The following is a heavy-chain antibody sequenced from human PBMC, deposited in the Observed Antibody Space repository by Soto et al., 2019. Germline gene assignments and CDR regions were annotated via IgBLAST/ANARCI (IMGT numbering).Heavy chain of an antibody. D-gene: IGHD7-27*01. CDR1: GYTFTSYA. CDR2: INAGNGNT. CDR3: ARSPLNWGFDY. J-gene: IGHJ4*02. Sequence: ASVKVSCKASGYTFTSYAIHWVRQAPGQRLERMGWINAGNGNTKYSQKLKSRVTITRDTSASTAYMELRSLRSEDTVVYYCARSPLNWGFDYWGLGTLVTVSS. V-gene: IGHV1-3*01.